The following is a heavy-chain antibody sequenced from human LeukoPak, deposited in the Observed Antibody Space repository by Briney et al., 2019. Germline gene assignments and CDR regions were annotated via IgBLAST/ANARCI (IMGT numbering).Heavy chain of an antibody. V-gene: IGHV3-23*01. J-gene: IGHJ4*02. D-gene: IGHD6-6*01. CDR3: AKDWSRRGSSSDY. Sequence: PGGSLRLSCAASGFTFSSYAMSWVRQAPGKGLEWVSAISGSGGSTYYADSVKGRFTISRDNSKNTLYLQMNSLRAEDMAVYYCAKDWSRRGSSSDYWGQGTLVTVSS. CDR2: ISGSGGST. CDR1: GFTFSSYA.